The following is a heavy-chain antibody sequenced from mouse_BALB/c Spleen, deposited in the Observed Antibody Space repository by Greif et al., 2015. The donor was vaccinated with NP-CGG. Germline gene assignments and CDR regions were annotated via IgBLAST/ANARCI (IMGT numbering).Heavy chain of an antibody. Sequence: QVQLQQSGAELVRPGTSVKVSCKASGYAFTNYLIEWVKQRPGQGLEWIGVINPGSGGTNYNEKFKGKATLTADKSSSTAYMQLSSLTSDDSAVYFCAREGLRRCDYWGQGTTLTVSS. CDR1: GYAFTNYL. V-gene: IGHV1-54*01. D-gene: IGHD2-4*01. CDR2: INPGSGGT. CDR3: AREGLRRCDY. J-gene: IGHJ2*01.